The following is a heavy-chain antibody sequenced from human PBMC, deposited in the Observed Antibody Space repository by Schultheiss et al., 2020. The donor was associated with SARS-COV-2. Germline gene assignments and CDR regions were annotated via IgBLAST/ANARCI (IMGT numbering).Heavy chain of an antibody. D-gene: IGHD6-13*01. CDR1: GFTFSGFA. CDR3: ARVRKQLAPYYYYYGMDV. V-gene: IGHV3-72*01. Sequence: GGSLRLSCAASGFTFSGFAMSWVRQAPGKGLEWVGRTRNKANSYTTEYAASVKGRFTISRDDSKNSLYLQMNSLKTEDTAVYYCARVRKQLAPYYYYYGMDVWGQGTTVTVSS. J-gene: IGHJ6*02. CDR2: TRNKANSYTT.